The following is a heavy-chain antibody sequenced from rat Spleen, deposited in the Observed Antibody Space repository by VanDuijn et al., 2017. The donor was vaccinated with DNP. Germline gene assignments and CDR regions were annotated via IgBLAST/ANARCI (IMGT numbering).Heavy chain of an antibody. CDR3: ARRRLLYWYFDF. J-gene: IGHJ1*01. D-gene: IGHD1-7*01. CDR1: GYTFTTYY. Sequence: QVQLQQSGAELAKPGSSVKISCKASGYTFTTYYISWIKQTTGQDREYIGYINTGSGGTNYNEKFKGKATLTVDKSSSTALMQLSSLTPDDSAVYYCARRRLLYWYFDFWGPGTMVTVSS. CDR2: INTGSGGT. V-gene: IGHV1-43*01.